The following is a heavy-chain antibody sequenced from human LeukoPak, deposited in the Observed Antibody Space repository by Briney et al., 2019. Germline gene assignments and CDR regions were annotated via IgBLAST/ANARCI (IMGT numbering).Heavy chain of an antibody. CDR1: GFTFGSYG. D-gene: IGHD3-10*01. CDR2: IRYDGKTK. V-gene: IGHV3-30*02. J-gene: IGHJ4*02. Sequence: GGSLRLSCAASGFTFGSYGMHWVRQAPGKGLEWVAFIRYDGKTKNYADSVQGRFTISRDNSKNTLFLQMNSLRAEDTAVYFCAKDLELTMIRGVFQYWGQGTLVTVSS. CDR3: AKDLELTMIRGVFQY.